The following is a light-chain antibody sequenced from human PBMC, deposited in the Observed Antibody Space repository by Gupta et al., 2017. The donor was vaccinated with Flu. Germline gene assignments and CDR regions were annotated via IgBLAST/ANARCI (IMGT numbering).Light chain of an antibody. CDR3: QQSYSTLV. CDR2: AAS. CDR1: QSISSY. Sequence: DIQMTQSPSSLSASVGDRVTITCRASQSISSYLNWYQRKPGKAPKLLIYAASSLQSGVPSRFSGSGSGTDFTLTISRLQPEDFATYYCQQSYSTLVFGQGTKVEIK. V-gene: IGKV1-39*01. J-gene: IGKJ1*01.